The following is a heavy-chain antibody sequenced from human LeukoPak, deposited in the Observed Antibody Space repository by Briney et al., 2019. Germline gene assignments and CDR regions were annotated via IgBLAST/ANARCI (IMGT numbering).Heavy chain of an antibody. Sequence: RPGGSLRLSCAASGFTFSNAWMSWVRQPPGKGLEWIGSIYYSGSTYYNPSLKSRVTISVDTSKNQFSLKLSSVTAADTAVYYCARHSITMVRGEPGGGDFDYWGQGTLVTVSS. CDR3: ARHSITMVRGEPGGGDFDY. J-gene: IGHJ4*02. V-gene: IGHV4-39*01. CDR2: IYYSGST. CDR1: GFTFSNAW. D-gene: IGHD3-10*01.